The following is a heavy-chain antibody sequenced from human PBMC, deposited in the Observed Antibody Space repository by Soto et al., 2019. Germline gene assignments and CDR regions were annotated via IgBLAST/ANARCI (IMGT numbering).Heavy chain of an antibody. J-gene: IGHJ5*02. D-gene: IGHD2-2*01. CDR2: ISGGLSNT. CDR3: AKDYLAGGSCCRYAP. Sequence: GEALKMSCAGSGFTFSSSALSWVRQAPGKGLEWVASISGGLSNTYYADSVKGRFTISRDSPQNTLYLQINSLRAEDTAVYFCAKDYLAGGSCCRYAPWSQGTLDTGSS. CDR1: GFTFSSSA. V-gene: IGHV3-23*01.